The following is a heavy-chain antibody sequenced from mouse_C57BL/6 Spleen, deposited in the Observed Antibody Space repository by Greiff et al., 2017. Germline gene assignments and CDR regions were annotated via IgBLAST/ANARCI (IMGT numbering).Heavy chain of an antibody. V-gene: IGHV3-6*01. J-gene: IGHJ3*01. CDR1: GYSITSGYY. Sequence: LQESGPGLVKPSQSLSLTCSVTGYSITSGYYWNWIRQFPGNKLEWMGYISYDGSNNYNPSLKNRISITRDTSKNQFFRKLNSVTTEDTATDYGARDSGNGYFAAWFAYWGQGTLVTVAA. CDR3: ARDSGNGYFAAWFAY. D-gene: IGHD2-14*01. CDR2: ISYDGSN.